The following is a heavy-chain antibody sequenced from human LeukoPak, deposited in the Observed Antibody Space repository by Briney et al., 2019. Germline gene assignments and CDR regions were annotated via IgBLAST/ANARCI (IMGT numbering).Heavy chain of an antibody. CDR2: INHSGST. CDR1: GGSFSGYY. CDR3: ARGYYMDV. Sequence: PSETLSLTCAVYGGSFSGYYWSWIRQPPGKGQEWIGEINHSGSTNYNPSLKSRVTISVDTSKNQFSLKLSSVTAADTAVYYCARGYYMDVWGKGTTVTISS. J-gene: IGHJ6*03. V-gene: IGHV4-34*01.